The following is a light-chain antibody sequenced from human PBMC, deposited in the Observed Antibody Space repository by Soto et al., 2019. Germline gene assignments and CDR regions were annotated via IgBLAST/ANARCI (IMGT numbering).Light chain of an antibody. CDR2: DAS. Sequence: EIVLTQSPATLSLPPGERATLSYRASQSVSSYLAWYQQKPGQAPRLLIYDASNRATGIPARFSGSGSGTDFTLTISSLEPEDFAVYYCQQRSNWPLTFGGGTKVDIK. V-gene: IGKV3-11*01. CDR1: QSVSSY. CDR3: QQRSNWPLT. J-gene: IGKJ4*01.